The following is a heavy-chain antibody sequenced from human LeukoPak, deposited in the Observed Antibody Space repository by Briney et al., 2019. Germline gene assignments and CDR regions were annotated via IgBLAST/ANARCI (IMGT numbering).Heavy chain of an antibody. V-gene: IGHV1-18*01. CDR2: ISLDSGNT. J-gene: IGHJ4*02. CDR1: GYTFANYG. Sequence: ASVKVSCKASGYTFANYGINWVRQAPGQGLEWMGWISLDSGNTGYAQSVQGRVTLTTDTSTSTAYMELRSLRSDDTAVYFCARVTYLRPYQLDYWGQETLVSISS. CDR3: ARVTYLRPYQLDY. D-gene: IGHD2-2*01.